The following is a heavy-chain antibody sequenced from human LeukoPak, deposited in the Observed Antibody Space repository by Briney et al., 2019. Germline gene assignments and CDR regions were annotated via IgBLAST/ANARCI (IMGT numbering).Heavy chain of an antibody. V-gene: IGHV4-31*03. CDR3: ARGGDWNRREYDY. J-gene: IGHJ4*02. CDR2: IYYSGST. CDR1: GGSISSGGYY. Sequence: PSETLSLTCTVSGGSISSGGYYWSWLRQHPGKGLEWIGYIYYSGSTYYNPSLKSRVTISVDTSKNQFSLKLSSVTAADTAVYYCARGGDWNRREYDYWGQGTLVTVSS. D-gene: IGHD1-1*01.